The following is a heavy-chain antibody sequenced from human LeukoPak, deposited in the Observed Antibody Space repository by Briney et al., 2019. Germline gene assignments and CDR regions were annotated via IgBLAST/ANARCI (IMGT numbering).Heavy chain of an antibody. J-gene: IGHJ4*02. Sequence: GGSLRLSCAASGFTFSTYSMSWVRQAPGKGLEWVSVIYSGDNTYYADSVKGRFTISRDNSKNMLYLQMNSLRAEDTAVYYCARDPSGSYRYFDYWGQGTLVTVFS. V-gene: IGHV3-53*01. CDR1: GFTFSTYS. CDR3: ARDPSGSYRYFDY. CDR2: IYSGDNT. D-gene: IGHD1-26*01.